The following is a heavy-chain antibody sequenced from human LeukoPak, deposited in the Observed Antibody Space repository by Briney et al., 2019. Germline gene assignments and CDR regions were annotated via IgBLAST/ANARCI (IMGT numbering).Heavy chain of an antibody. V-gene: IGHV5-51*01. CDR2: INPDDSDT. CDR3: ARHGTYYDSSGYYYVWYFDY. J-gene: IGHJ4*02. D-gene: IGHD3-22*01. CDR1: GYSFTSYW. Sequence: GESLKISCKGSGYSFTSYWIGWVRQMPGKGLEWMGIINPDDSDTRYSPSFQGQVTISADKSISTAYLQWSSLKASDTAMYYCARHGTYYDSSGYYYVWYFDYWGQGTLVTVSS.